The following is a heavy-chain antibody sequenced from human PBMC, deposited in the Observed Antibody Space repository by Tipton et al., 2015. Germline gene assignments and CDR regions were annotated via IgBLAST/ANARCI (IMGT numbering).Heavy chain of an antibody. CDR2: ISHSGNT. Sequence: GLVKPSETLSLTCAVSAYSISSDYYWGWIRQPPGKGLEWIGSISHSGNTYYNPSLKSRVTMSRDTSKNQFSLKLTSLTAADTAVYYCACQDYDSLTRDYQTVDYWGQGTLVTVSS. V-gene: IGHV4-38-2*01. D-gene: IGHD3-9*01. J-gene: IGHJ4*02. CDR1: AYSISSDYY. CDR3: ACQDYDSLTRDYQTVDY.